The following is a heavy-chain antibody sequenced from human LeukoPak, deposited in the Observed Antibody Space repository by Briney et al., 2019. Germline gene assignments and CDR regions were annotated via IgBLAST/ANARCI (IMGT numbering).Heavy chain of an antibody. J-gene: IGHJ4*02. CDR3: AKDCGSYGSLGVCYFDY. CDR2: ISGSGGGT. V-gene: IGHV3-23*01. D-gene: IGHD1-26*01. Sequence: GGSLRLSCAASGFTFSSYGMSWVRQAPGKGLEWVSAISGSGGGTYYADSVKGRFTISRDNSKNTLYLQMDSLRAEDTAVYYCAKDCGSYGSLGVCYFDYWGQGTLVTVSS. CDR1: GFTFSSYG.